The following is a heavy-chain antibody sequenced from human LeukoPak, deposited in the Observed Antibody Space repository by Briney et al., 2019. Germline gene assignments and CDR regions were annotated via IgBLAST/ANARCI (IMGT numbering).Heavy chain of an antibody. CDR1: GFTFSGSA. V-gene: IGHV3-73*01. D-gene: IGHD3-22*01. CDR3: TRRVSSGYD. Sequence: GGSLRLSCAASGFTFSGSAMHWVRQASGKGLEWVVRIRSKANSYATAYAASVKGRFTISRDDSKNTAYLQMNSLKTEDTAVYYCTRRVSSGYDWGQGTLVTVSS. J-gene: IGHJ4*02. CDR2: IRSKANSYAT.